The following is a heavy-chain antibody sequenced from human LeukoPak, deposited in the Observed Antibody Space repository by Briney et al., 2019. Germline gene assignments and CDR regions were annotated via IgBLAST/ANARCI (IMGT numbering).Heavy chain of an antibody. CDR2: ISSSGSTI. CDR3: ARGRTVTSHWYFDL. V-gene: IGHV3-11*01. J-gene: IGHJ2*01. CDR1: GFTFSDYY. Sequence: GGSLRLSCAASGFTFSDYYVSWIRQAPGKGLEWVSYISSSGSTIYYADSVKGRFTISRDNAKNSLYLQMNSLQADDTAVYYCARGRTVTSHWYFDLWGRGTLVTVSS. D-gene: IGHD4-17*01.